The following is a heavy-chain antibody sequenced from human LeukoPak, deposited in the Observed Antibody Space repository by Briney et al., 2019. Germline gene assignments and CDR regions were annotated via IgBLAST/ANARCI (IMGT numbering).Heavy chain of an antibody. D-gene: IGHD3-9*01. CDR1: GDSVSSNSTA. CDR2: TYYRSKWYN. CDR3: AREPGDFDPRGHFDY. Sequence: SQTLSLTCAISGDSVSSNSTAWNWIRQSPSRGLEWLGRTYYRSKWYNDYAVSVKSRITINPDTSKNQFSLQLNSVTPEDTAVYYCAREPGDFDPRGHFDYWGQGTLVTVSS. J-gene: IGHJ4*02. V-gene: IGHV6-1*01.